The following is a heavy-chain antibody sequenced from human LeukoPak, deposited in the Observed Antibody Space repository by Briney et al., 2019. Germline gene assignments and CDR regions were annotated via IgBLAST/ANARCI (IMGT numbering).Heavy chain of an antibody. D-gene: IGHD1-20*01. CDR2: IYTSGST. Sequence: SQTLSLTCTVSGGSISSGSYYWSWIRQPAGKGLEWIGRIYTSGSTNYNPSLKSRVTISVDTSKNQFSLKLSSVTAADTAVYYCAREAYNWNYVRYWGQGTLVTVSS. V-gene: IGHV4-61*02. CDR1: GGSISSGSYY. CDR3: AREAYNWNYVRY. J-gene: IGHJ4*02.